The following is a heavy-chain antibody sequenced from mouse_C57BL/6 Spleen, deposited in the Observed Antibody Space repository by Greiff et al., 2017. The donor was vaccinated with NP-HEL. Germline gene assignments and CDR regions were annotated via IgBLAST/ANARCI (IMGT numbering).Heavy chain of an antibody. CDR1: GYTFTTYP. V-gene: IGHV1-47*01. J-gene: IGHJ1*03. CDR3: ARGTTVVATRWYFDV. CDR2: FHPYNDDT. D-gene: IGHD1-1*01. Sequence: QVQLQPSGAELVKPGASVKMSCKASGYTFTTYPIEWMKQNHGKSLEWIGNFHPYNDDTTYNEKFKGKATLTVEKSSSTVYLELSRLTSDDSAVYYCARGTTVVATRWYFDVWGTGTTVTVSS.